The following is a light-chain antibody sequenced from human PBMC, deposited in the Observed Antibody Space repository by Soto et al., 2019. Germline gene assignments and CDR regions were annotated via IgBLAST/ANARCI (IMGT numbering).Light chain of an antibody. CDR1: QGIRID. CDR2: AAS. V-gene: IGKV1-17*01. Sequence: DIQMTQSPSSVSASVGDRVTITCRASQGIRIDVAWYQQKPGKAPKRLIYAASSLEGGVPSRFSGSGSGTEFILTISSLQPEDFATYYCLQHHSYPWTFGQGTKVEIK. CDR3: LQHHSYPWT. J-gene: IGKJ1*01.